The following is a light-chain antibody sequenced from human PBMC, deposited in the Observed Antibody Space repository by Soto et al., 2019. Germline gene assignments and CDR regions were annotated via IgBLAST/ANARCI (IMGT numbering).Light chain of an antibody. Sequence: QSALTQPASVSGSPGQSITISCTGSSSDVGAYKYVSWFQQHPGKAPKLIIYEVSNRPSGVSDRFSGSKSDNTASLTISGLQAEDEADYHCSSYTTTTAWVFGGGTKLTVL. V-gene: IGLV2-14*01. J-gene: IGLJ3*02. CDR1: SSDVGAYKY. CDR2: EVS. CDR3: SSYTTTTAWV.